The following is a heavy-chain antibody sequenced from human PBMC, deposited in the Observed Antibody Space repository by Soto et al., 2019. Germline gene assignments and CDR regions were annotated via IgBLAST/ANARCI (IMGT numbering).Heavy chain of an antibody. D-gene: IGHD3-9*01. CDR1: GGSFSGYY. J-gene: IGHJ4*02. V-gene: IGHV4-34*01. CDR2: INQGGST. Sequence: PSETLSLTCAVYGGSFSGYYWSWIRQPPGKGLEWIGEINQGGSTNYNPSLKSRVTMSLDTSKNQYFLKLNSVTAADTAVYYCAPVRNFDKLFSLWGQGTPVTVSS. CDR3: APVRNFDKLFSL.